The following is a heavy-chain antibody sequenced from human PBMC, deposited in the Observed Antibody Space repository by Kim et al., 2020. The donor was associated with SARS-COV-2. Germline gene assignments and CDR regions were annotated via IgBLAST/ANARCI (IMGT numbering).Heavy chain of an antibody. J-gene: IGHJ4*02. D-gene: IGHD3-3*01. CDR3: ARLVLRFLEWSTT. Sequence: GGSLRLSCAASGFTFSSYWMSWVRRAPGKGLEWVANIKQDGSEKYYVDSVKGRFTISRDNAKNSLYLQMNSLRAEDTAVYYCARLVLRFLEWSTTRDQGTLVTVSS. CDR2: IKQDGSEK. V-gene: IGHV3-7*03. CDR1: GFTFSSYW.